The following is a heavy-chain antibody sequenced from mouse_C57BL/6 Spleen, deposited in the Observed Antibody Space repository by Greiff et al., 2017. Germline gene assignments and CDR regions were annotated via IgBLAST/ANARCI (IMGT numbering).Heavy chain of an antibody. CDR3: ARFEADYYGVAY. J-gene: IGHJ3*01. D-gene: IGHD1-1*01. Sequence: QVQLQQSGPELVKPGASVKISCKASGYAFSSSWMNWVKQRPGKGLEWIGRIYPGDGDTNYNGKFKGKATLTADKSSSTAYMQLSSLTSEDSAVYFCARFEADYYGVAYWGQGTLVTVSA. V-gene: IGHV1-82*01. CDR1: GYAFSSSW. CDR2: IYPGDGDT.